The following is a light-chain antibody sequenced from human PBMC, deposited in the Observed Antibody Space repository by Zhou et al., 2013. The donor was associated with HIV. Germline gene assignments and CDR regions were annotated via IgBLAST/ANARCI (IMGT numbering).Light chain of an antibody. CDR2: AAS. CDR1: QGIGID. J-gene: IGKJ2*04. V-gene: IGKV1-17*01. CDR3: QQYETYPMCS. Sequence: DIQLTQSPSSLSASVRDRVTITCRASQGIGIDLGWYQQNPGKAPKRLTYAASSLQSGVPSRFSGSGSGTEFTLTISSLQPDDFATYYCQQYETYPMCSFGQGTKLEIK.